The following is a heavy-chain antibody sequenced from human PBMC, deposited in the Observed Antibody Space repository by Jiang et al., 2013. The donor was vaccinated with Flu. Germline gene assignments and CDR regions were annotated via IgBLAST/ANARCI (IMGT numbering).Heavy chain of an antibody. Sequence: GSGLVKPSETLSLTCTVSGGSISSSSYYWGWIRQPPGKGLEWIGSIYYSGSTYYNPSLKSRVTISVDTSKNQFSLKLSSVTAADTAVYYCASLYSSSWYADWYFDLWGRGTLVTVSS. CDR2: IYYSGST. CDR1: GGSISSSSYY. V-gene: IGHV4-39*01. D-gene: IGHD6-13*01. CDR3: ASLYSSSWYADWYFDL. J-gene: IGHJ2*01.